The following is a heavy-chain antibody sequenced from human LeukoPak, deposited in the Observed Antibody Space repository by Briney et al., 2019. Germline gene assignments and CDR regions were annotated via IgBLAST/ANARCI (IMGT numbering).Heavy chain of an antibody. CDR3: AGGTTWIQLWSFDY. CDR1: GFTFSSYR. J-gene: IGHJ4*02. V-gene: IGHV3-21*01. Sequence: GGSLRLSCAASGFTFSSYRMNWVRQAPGKGLEWVSSISSSSSYIYYADSVKGRFTISRDNAKNSLYLQMNSLRAEDAAVYYCAGGTTWIQLWSFDYWGQGTLVTVSS. CDR2: ISSSSSYI. D-gene: IGHD5-18*01.